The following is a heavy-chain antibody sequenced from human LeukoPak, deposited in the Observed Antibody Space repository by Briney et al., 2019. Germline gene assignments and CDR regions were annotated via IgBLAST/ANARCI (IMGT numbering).Heavy chain of an antibody. Sequence: GESLKISCKGSGYSFTSYWIGWVRQMPGKGLEWMWIIYPGYSDTRYSPSFQGQVTISADKSISTAYLQWSSLKASDTAMYYCARAGVATIRNYYYYGMDVWGQGTTVTVSS. D-gene: IGHD5-12*01. CDR2: IYPGYSDT. J-gene: IGHJ6*02. CDR3: ARAGVATIRNYYYYGMDV. CDR1: GYSFTSYW. V-gene: IGHV5-51*01.